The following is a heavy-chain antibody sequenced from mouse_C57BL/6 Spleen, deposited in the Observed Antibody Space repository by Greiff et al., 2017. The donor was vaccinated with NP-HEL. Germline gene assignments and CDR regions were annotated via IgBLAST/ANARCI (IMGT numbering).Heavy chain of an antibody. V-gene: IGHV1-69*01. CDR1: GYTFTSYW. D-gene: IGHD3-2*02. Sequence: QVQLQQPGAELVMPGASVKLSCKASGYTFTSYWMHWVKPRPGQGLEWIGEIDPSDSYTNYNQKFKGKSTLTVDKSSSTAYMQLSSLTSEDSAVYYCARRQLRLDYYAMDYWGQGTSVTVSS. J-gene: IGHJ4*01. CDR3: ARRQLRLDYYAMDY. CDR2: IDPSDSYT.